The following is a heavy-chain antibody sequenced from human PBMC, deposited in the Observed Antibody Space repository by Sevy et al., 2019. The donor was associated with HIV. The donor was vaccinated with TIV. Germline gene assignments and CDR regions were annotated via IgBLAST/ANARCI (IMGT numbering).Heavy chain of an antibody. CDR2: IYYSGST. D-gene: IGHD6-19*01. Sequence: SETLSLTCTVSGGSISSSSYYWGWMRQPPGKGLEWIGSIYYSGSTYYNPSLKSRVTISVDTSKNQFSLKLSSVTAADTAVYCCARQIPGIAVAGTYFQHWGQGTLVTVSS. V-gene: IGHV4-39*01. CDR1: GGSISSSSYY. CDR3: ARQIPGIAVAGTYFQH. J-gene: IGHJ1*01.